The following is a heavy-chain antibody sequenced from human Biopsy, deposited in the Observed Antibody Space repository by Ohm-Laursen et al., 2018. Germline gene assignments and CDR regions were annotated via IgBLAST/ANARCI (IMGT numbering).Heavy chain of an antibody. D-gene: IGHD6-19*01. V-gene: IGHV4-61*01. Sequence: TLSLTYTVSGDSLSSGPDNWSWIRQPPGQGLEYIGFIYSGGNTNYNPSLQNRVTMSVDTSKNQFSLKLSSVIAADTAVYYCARGRRTSGWPYFANWGQGTLVIVSS. CDR1: GDSLSSGPDN. CDR2: IYSGGNT. CDR3: ARGRRTSGWPYFAN. J-gene: IGHJ4*02.